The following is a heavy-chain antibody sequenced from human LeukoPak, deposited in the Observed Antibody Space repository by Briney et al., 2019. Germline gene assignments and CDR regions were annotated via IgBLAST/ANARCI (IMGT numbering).Heavy chain of an antibody. CDR1: GFTLSSYW. CDR3: ARDRWSSSWYDITARNYWYFDL. CDR2: IKEDGSKK. V-gene: IGHV3-7*01. D-gene: IGHD6-13*01. J-gene: IGHJ2*01. Sequence: GGSLRLSCGASGFTLSSYWMTWVRQAPGKGLEWVANIKEDGSKKYYVESVRGRFTISRDNAENSLYLQMNSLRAEDTAVYYCARDRWSSSWYDITARNYWYFDLWGRGTLVTVSS.